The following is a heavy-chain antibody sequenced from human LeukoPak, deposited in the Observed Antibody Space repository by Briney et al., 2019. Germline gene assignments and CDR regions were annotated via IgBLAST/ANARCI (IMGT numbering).Heavy chain of an antibody. CDR3: AKDSTYYYDSSGYYYWRWFDY. Sequence: GGSLRLSCAASGFTFDDYTMHWVRQAPGKGLEWVSGISRNSGSIGYADSVKGRFTISRDNAKNSLYLQMNSLRAEDTALYYCAKDSTYYYDSSGYYYWRWFDYWGQGTLVTVSS. CDR2: ISRNSGSI. D-gene: IGHD3-22*01. J-gene: IGHJ4*02. CDR1: GFTFDDYT. V-gene: IGHV3-9*01.